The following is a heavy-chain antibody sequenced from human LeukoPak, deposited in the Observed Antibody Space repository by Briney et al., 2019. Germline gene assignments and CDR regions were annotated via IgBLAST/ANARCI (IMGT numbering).Heavy chain of an antibody. CDR1: GGSISSYD. D-gene: IGHD3-10*01. V-gene: IGHV4-4*07. CDR3: ARDEARSGSLHYYYHMDV. CDR2: IYSSGST. Sequence: SETLSLTCMVAGGSISSYDWSWIRQPAGKRLALIGCIYSSGSTNYNPSLKSLVTMSVDTSKNQFSLKLSSVTAADTAVYYSARDEARSGSLHYYYHMDVWGKGTTVTVSS. J-gene: IGHJ6*03.